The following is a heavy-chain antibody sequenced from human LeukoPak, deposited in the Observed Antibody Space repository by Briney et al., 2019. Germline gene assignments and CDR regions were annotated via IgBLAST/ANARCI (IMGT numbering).Heavy chain of an antibody. CDR3: ARRYSYGSYFGDY. CDR1: GGSISSSNW. V-gene: IGHV4-4*02. D-gene: IGHD5-18*01. Sequence: SETLSLTCAVSGGSISSSNWWSWVRQPPGKGLEWIGEIYHSGSTNYNPSLKSRVTISVDKSKNQFSLKLSSVTAADTAVYYCARRYSYGSYFGDYWGQGTLVTVSS. CDR2: IYHSGST. J-gene: IGHJ4*02.